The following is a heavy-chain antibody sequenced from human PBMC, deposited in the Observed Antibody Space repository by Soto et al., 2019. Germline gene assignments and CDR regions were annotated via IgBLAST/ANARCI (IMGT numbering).Heavy chain of an antibody. Sequence: QVQLVQSGAEVKKPGSSVKVSCKASGGTFGSYAISWVRQAPGQGLEWMGGIIPISETTNYAQKFQGRVTITADESKSTAYMELSSLRSEDTAAYYCARSQGSSTSLEIYYYYYYGMDVWGQGTTVTVSS. CDR1: GGTFGSYA. V-gene: IGHV1-69*01. CDR3: ARSQGSSTSLEIYYYYYYGMDV. D-gene: IGHD2-2*01. J-gene: IGHJ6*02. CDR2: IIPISETT.